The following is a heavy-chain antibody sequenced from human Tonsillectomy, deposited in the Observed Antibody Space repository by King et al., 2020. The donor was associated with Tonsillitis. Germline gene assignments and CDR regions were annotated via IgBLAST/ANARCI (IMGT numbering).Heavy chain of an antibody. CDR1: GFSLSTSGMC. J-gene: IGHJ4*02. D-gene: IGHD2-2*01. Sequence: VTLKESGPALVKPTQTLTLTCTFSGFSLSTSGMCVSWIRQPPGKALEWLAFIYWDDDKYYSTSLKTRLTISKDISKNQVVLTMTNMDPVDTATYYCARIRISCSSTSCYQNTSFDYWGQGTLVTVSS. CDR3: ARIRISCSSTSCYQNTSFDY. CDR2: IYWDDDK. V-gene: IGHV2-70*01.